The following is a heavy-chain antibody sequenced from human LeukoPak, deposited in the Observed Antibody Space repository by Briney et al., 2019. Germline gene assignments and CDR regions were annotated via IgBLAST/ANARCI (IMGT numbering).Heavy chain of an antibody. J-gene: IGHJ3*02. D-gene: IGHD1-26*01. Sequence: GGSLRLSCAASGFTFSTYNMNWVRGAPGKGLEWVSSISSSSNYIYHADSVRGRFTISRDNAKNSLYLQMNSLRAEDTDVYYCARDVGASAPDAFDIWGQGTMVTVSS. CDR1: GFTFSTYN. CDR2: ISSSSNYI. CDR3: ARDVGASAPDAFDI. V-gene: IGHV3-21*01.